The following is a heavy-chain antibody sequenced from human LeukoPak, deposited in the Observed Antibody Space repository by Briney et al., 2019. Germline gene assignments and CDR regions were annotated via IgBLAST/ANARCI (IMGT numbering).Heavy chain of an antibody. V-gene: IGHV4-39*01. CDR3: AELGITMIGGV. D-gene: IGHD3-10*02. J-gene: IGHJ6*04. CDR1: RGSFSSRPYY. Sequence: TLSLTCTVSRGSFSSRPYYWSWIRQPPGKGLEWIGSIYYSGSTYYNPSLKSRVTISVDTSKNQFSLKLSSVTAADTAVYYCAELGITMIGGVWGKGTTVTISS. CDR2: IYYSGST.